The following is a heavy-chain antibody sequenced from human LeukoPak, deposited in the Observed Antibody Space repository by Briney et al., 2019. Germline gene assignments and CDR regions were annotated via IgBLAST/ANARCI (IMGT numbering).Heavy chain of an antibody. CDR3: ANGYGSGSYTPFDY. CDR1: GYTFTIYY. CDR2: INTNTGNP. D-gene: IGHD3-10*01. Sequence: ASVTVSFKASGYTFTIYYMHWVRQAPGQGLEWMGWINTNTGNPTYAQGFTGRFVFSLDTSVSTAYLQISSLKAEDTAVYYCANGYGSGSYTPFDYWGQGTLVTVSS. J-gene: IGHJ4*02. V-gene: IGHV7-4-1*02.